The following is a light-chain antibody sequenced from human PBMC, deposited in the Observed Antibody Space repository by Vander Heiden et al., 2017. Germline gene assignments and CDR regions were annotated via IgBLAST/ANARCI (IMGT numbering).Light chain of an antibody. CDR1: QSVSSSY. CDR2: GAS. Sequence: EIVLTQSPGTLSLSPGERATLSCRASQSVSSSYLAWYQQKPGQAPRLLIYGASSRATGIPDRFSGSGSGTDFTLTISRLEPEDFAVYYCQHEGSSPNTFGQGTLMEIK. CDR3: QHEGSSPNT. V-gene: IGKV3-20*01. J-gene: IGKJ5*01.